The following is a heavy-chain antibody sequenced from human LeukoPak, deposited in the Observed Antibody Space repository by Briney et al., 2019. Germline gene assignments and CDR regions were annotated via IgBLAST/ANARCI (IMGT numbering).Heavy chain of an antibody. J-gene: IGHJ4*02. D-gene: IGHD3-10*01. CDR3: ARDPVLLWFGEFPTSYFDY. CDR1: GFTFSSYA. CDR2: ISGSGGST. Sequence: GGSRRLSCAASGFTFSSYAMSWVRRAPGKGLEWVSAISGSGGSTYYADSVKGRFTISRDNAKNSLYLQMNSLRAEDTALYYCARDPVLLWFGEFPTSYFDYWGQGTLVTVSS. V-gene: IGHV3-23*01.